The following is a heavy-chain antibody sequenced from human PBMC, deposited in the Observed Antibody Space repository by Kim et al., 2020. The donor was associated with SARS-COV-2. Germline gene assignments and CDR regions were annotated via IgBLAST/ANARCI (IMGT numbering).Heavy chain of an antibody. CDR1: GFTFSSYS. D-gene: IGHD3-10*01. Sequence: GGSLRLSCAASGFTFSSYSMNWVRQAPGKGLEWVSSISSSSSYIYYADSVKGRFTISRDNAKNSLYLQMNSLRAEDTAVYYCARARTMVRGVIALDYWGQGTLVTVSS. CDR3: ARARTMVRGVIALDY. CDR2: ISSSSSYI. J-gene: IGHJ4*02. V-gene: IGHV3-21*01.